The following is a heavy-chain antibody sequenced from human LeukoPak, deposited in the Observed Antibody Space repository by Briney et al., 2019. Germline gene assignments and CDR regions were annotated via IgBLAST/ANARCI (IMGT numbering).Heavy chain of an antibody. D-gene: IGHD3-3*01. CDR1: GYTFTSYY. Sequence: GASVKVSCKASGYTFTSYYMHWVRQAPGQGLEWMGRIIPIFGTANYAQKFQGRVTITTDESTSTAYMELSSLRPKDTAVYYCARGYYDFGYFDYWGQGTLVTVSS. CDR2: IIPIFGTA. J-gene: IGHJ4*02. V-gene: IGHV1-69*05. CDR3: ARGYYDFGYFDY.